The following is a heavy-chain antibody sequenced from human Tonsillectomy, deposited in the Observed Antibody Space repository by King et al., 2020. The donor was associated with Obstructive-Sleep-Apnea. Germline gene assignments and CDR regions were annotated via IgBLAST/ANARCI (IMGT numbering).Heavy chain of an antibody. CDR2: ISYDGSNK. CDR1: GFTFSSYA. CDR3: ASDGYGGNPQRPVDI. D-gene: IGHD4-23*01. Sequence: VQLVESGGGVVQPGRSLRLSCAASGFTFSSYAMHWVRQAPGKGLEWVAVISYDGSNKYYADSVKGRFTISRDNSKNTLYLQMNSLRAEDTAGYYCASDGYGGNPQRPVDIWGQGTMVTVSS. J-gene: IGHJ3*02. V-gene: IGHV3-30*04.